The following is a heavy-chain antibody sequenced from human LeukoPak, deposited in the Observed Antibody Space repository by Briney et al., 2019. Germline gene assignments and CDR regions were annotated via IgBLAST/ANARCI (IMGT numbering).Heavy chain of an antibody. CDR1: GFTFSSYD. D-gene: IGHD4-23*01. CDR2: ICCSGSNK. V-gene: IGHV3-21*01. J-gene: IGHJ4*02. CDR3: ARSNSCRGGLCHFDS. Sequence: SGGSLRLSCAASGFTFSSYDMNWVRQAPGKGLEWVASICCSGSNKYYADSMKGRFTISRDNSKNSLYLQMNSLRAEDTAVYYCARSNSCRGGLCHFDSWGQGTLVTVSS.